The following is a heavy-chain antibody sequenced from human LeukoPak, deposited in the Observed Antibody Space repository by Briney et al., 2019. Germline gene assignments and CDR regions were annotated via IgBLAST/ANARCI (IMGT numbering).Heavy chain of an antibody. CDR3: ARGDGILTGYYKH. J-gene: IGHJ4*02. D-gene: IGHD3-9*01. Sequence: GGSLRLSCAASGFTVSSNYMSWVRQAPGKGLEWVSAIYSGGSTYYADSVKDRFTISRDNSKNTLYLQMNSLRAEDTAVYYCARGDGILTGYYKHWGQGTLVTVSS. CDR1: GFTVSSNY. V-gene: IGHV3-66*01. CDR2: IYSGGST.